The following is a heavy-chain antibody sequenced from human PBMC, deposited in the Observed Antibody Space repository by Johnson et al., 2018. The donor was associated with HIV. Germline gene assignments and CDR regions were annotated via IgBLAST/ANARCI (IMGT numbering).Heavy chain of an antibody. D-gene: IGHD3-9*01. CDR3: AREVDWGKTGAFDI. V-gene: IGHV3-20*04. Sequence: VQLVESGGGVVRPGGSLRLSCAASGFTFDDYDMSWVRQAPGKGLEWVSGINWNGGSTGYADSVKGRFTISRDNAKNSLYLQMNSRRAEDTALDYCAREVDWGKTGAFDIWGQGTMVTVSS. CDR1: GFTFDDYD. CDR2: INWNGGST. J-gene: IGHJ3*02.